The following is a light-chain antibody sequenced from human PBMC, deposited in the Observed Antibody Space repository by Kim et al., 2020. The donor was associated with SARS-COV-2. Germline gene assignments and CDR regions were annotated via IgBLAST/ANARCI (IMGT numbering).Light chain of an antibody. Sequence: VGDRVTITCRASQGISNYLAWYQQKPGKVPKLLIYAASTLQSGVPSRFSGSGSGTDFTLTISSLQPEDVATYYCQKYNSAPPFTFGPGTKVDIK. V-gene: IGKV1-27*01. CDR2: AAS. CDR1: QGISNY. CDR3: QKYNSAPPFT. J-gene: IGKJ3*01.